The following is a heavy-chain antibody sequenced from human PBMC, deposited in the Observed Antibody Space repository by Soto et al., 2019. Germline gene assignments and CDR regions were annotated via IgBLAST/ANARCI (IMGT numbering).Heavy chain of an antibody. D-gene: IGHD3-22*01. CDR3: ARYYDTSGYRRPFDY. CDR1: GYTFTSYD. Sequence: QVQLVQSGAEVKKPGASVKVSCKASGYTFTSYDINWVRQTPGQGLEWMGWISAYSGNTNYAQKFQGRVTMTTDTPTTTAYMELRSLRSDDTAVYYCARYYDTSGYRRPFDYWGQGTLVTVSS. CDR2: ISAYSGNT. J-gene: IGHJ4*02. V-gene: IGHV1-18*01.